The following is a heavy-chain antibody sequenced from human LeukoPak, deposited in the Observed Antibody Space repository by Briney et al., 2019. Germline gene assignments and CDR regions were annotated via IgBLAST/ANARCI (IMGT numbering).Heavy chain of an antibody. CDR1: GFTFSSYA. V-gene: IGHV3-23*01. Sequence: PGGSLRLSCAASGFTFSSYAMSWVRQAPGKGLEWVSAISGSGGSTYYADSVKGRFTISRDNSKNTLYLQMNSLRAEDTAVYYCAKDLRYSGYDFFGNWFDPWGQGTLVTVSS. CDR3: AKDLRYSGYDFFGNWFDP. J-gene: IGHJ5*02. CDR2: ISGSGGST. D-gene: IGHD5-12*01.